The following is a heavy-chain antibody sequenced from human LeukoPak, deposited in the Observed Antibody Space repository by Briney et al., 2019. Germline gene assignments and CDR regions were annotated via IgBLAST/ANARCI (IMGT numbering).Heavy chain of an antibody. V-gene: IGHV4-39*07. Sequence: SETLSLTCAVSGGSISSSSEYWGWIRQPPGKGLEWIGTIHYSGNTYNNPALKSRVTISVDTSKNQFSLRLSSVTAADTAVYYCAREYSSSRYDYWGQGTLVSVSS. CDR2: IHYSGNT. CDR3: AREYSSSRYDY. D-gene: IGHD2-2*01. J-gene: IGHJ4*02. CDR1: GGSISSSSEY.